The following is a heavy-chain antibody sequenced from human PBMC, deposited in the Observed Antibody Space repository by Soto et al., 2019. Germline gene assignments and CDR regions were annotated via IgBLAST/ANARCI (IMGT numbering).Heavy chain of an antibody. CDR3: ARGMDIVVVRDYYGMDV. D-gene: IGHD2-2*03. CDR2: IIPIFGTA. J-gene: IGHJ6*02. V-gene: IGHV1-69*01. Sequence: QVQLVQSGAEVKKPGSSVKVSCKASGGTFSSYAISWVRQAPGQGLEWMGGIIPIFGTANYARKFQGRVTITADESTSTAYMELSSLRSEDTAVYYCARGMDIVVVRDYYGMDVWGQGTTVTVSS. CDR1: GGTFSSYA.